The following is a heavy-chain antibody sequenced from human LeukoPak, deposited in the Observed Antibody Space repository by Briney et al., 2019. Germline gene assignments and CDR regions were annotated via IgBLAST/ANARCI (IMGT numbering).Heavy chain of an antibody. J-gene: IGHJ4*02. CDR3: ARERDGRFFDY. Sequence: LTGGSLRLSCAVSGLIFRSYWMSWVRQAPGKGLEWVANINQDGSEKYFVDSVKGRFTISRDNAKNSLHLQMNTLRAEDTAVYYCARERDGRFFDYWGQGTLVTVSS. V-gene: IGHV3-7*01. D-gene: IGHD5-24*01. CDR2: INQDGSEK. CDR1: GLIFRSYW.